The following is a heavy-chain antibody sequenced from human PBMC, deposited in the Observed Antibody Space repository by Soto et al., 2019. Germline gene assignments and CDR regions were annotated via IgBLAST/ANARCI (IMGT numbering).Heavy chain of an antibody. Sequence: PGGSLRLSCAVSGFTVSSNHVTWVRQATGKGLQWVSAIWTDGNTYYADSVKGRFTISRDNSKNTVFLQMNSLRAEDTAVYYCTRYGGNSVWGQGPVVTVPS. J-gene: IGHJ4*02. D-gene: IGHD2-21*02. CDR1: GFTVSSNH. V-gene: IGHV3-53*01. CDR2: IWTDGNT. CDR3: TRYGGNSV.